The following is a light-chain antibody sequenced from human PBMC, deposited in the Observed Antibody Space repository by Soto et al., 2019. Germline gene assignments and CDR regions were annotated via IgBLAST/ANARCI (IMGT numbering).Light chain of an antibody. CDR2: EVS. Sequence: QSALTQPPSVSGSPGQSVTISCTGTSSDVGSYNRVSWYQQSQGTAPKLMIYEVSNRPSGVSDRFSGSKSGNTASLTISGLQAEDEADYYCSLYTSTSTFVFGTGTKLTVL. J-gene: IGLJ1*01. CDR3: SLYTSTSTFV. V-gene: IGLV2-18*01. CDR1: SSDVGSYNR.